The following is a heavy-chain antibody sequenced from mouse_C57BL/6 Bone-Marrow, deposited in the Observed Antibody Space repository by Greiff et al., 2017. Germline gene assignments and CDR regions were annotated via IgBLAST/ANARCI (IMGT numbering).Heavy chain of an antibody. J-gene: IGHJ2*01. D-gene: IGHD1-1*01. CDR1: GFTFKDYY. CDR3: TTDSSYRYYFDY. Sequence: VQLQQSGADLVRPGASLKFSCTASGFTFKDYYMPWVHQSPDQGLEWIGWIDPENGDTESASKFQGKATITADTTSNTPYLQLRRLTSEDTAVYYCTTDSSYRYYFDYWGQGTTLTVSS. CDR2: IDPENGDT. V-gene: IGHV14-4*01.